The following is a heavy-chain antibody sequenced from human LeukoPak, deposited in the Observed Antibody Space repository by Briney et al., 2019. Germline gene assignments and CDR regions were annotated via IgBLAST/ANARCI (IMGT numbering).Heavy chain of an antibody. CDR3: ARHFYSSGFTTDY. CDR1: GGSISSSYY. V-gene: IGHV4-38-2*02. CDR2: IYHSGNT. J-gene: IGHJ4*02. Sequence: KPSQTLSLTCTVSGGSISSSYYWGWIRQPPGKGLEWIGSIYHSGNTYYNPSLKSRVTISVGTSKNQFSLKLSSVTAADTAVYYCARHFYSSGFTTDYWGQGTLVTVSS. D-gene: IGHD6-19*01.